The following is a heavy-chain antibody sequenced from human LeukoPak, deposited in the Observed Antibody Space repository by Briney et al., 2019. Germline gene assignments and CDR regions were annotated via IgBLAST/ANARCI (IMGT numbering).Heavy chain of an antibody. V-gene: IGHV3-23*01. CDR3: AKADSRDADYYYYGMDV. CDR1: GFTFSSYA. CDR2: ISGSGGST. J-gene: IGHJ6*02. Sequence: PGGSLRLSCAASGFTFSSYAMSWVRQAPGKGLEWVSAISGSGGSTYYADSVKGRFTISRDNSKNTLYLQMNSLRAEDTAVYYCAKADSRDADYYYYGMDVWGQGTTVTVSS.